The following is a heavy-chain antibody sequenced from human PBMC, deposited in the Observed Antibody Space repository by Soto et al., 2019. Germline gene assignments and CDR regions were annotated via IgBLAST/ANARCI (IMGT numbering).Heavy chain of an antibody. Sequence: QVQLVQSGAEVKNPGASVKVSCKASGYSFTRYGIGWVRQAPGQGLEWMGWINAYNGNTNYAQNLQGRLTLTTDTSTTTAYTELRSLRSNDTAIYYCAMVDVYVTPSPQDVWGQGTTVTVSS. J-gene: IGHJ6*02. D-gene: IGHD3-16*01. CDR2: INAYNGNT. CDR1: GYSFTRYG. CDR3: AMVDVYVTPSPQDV. V-gene: IGHV1-18*01.